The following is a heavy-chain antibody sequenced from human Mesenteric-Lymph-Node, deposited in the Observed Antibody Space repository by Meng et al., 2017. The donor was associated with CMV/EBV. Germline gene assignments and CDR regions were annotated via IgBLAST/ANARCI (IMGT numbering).Heavy chain of an antibody. D-gene: IGHD2-2*02. CDR3: ARRVGYCSSTSCYTMNNWFDP. Sequence: SETLSLTCTVSGGPISSYYWSWIRQPPGKGLEWIGYIYYSGSTNYNPSLKSRVTISVDTSKNQFSLKLSSVTAADTAVYYCARRVGYCSSTSCYTMNNWFDPWGQGTLVTVSS. J-gene: IGHJ5*02. V-gene: IGHV4-59*01. CDR1: GGPISSYY. CDR2: IYYSGST.